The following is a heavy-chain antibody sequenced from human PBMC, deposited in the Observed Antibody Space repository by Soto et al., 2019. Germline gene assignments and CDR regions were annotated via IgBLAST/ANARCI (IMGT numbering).Heavy chain of an antibody. D-gene: IGHD3-22*01. CDR2: INPSGGST. V-gene: IGHV1-46*01. CDR3: ARGYYDSSGYSSFEY. Sequence: ASVKVSCKASGYIFTSYNMHWVRQAPGQGLEWMGIINPSGGSTRYAQKFQGRVTMTRDTSTSTVYMELSSLRSEDTAVHYCARGYYDSSGYSSFEYWGQGTLVTVSS. J-gene: IGHJ4*02. CDR1: GYIFTSYN.